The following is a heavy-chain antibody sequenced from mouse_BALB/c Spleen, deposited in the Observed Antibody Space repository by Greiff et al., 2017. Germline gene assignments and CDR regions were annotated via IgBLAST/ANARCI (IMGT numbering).Heavy chain of an antibody. V-gene: IGHV2-6-2*01. J-gene: IGHJ4*01. CDR2: IWSDGST. CDR1: GFSLTSYG. CDR3: ARHEDRYYAMDY. D-gene: IGHD3-3*01. Sequence: VHLVESGPDLVAPSQTLSITCTVSGFSLTSYGVHWVRQPPGKGLEWLVVIWSDGSTTYNSALKSRLSISKDNSKSQVFLKMNSLQTDDTAMYYWARHEDRYYAMDYWGQGTSVTVSS.